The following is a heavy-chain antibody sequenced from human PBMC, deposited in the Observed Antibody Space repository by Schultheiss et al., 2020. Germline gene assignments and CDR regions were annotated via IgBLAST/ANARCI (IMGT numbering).Heavy chain of an antibody. CDR2: IKQDGSEK. CDR1: GFTFSSYW. Sequence: GGSLRLSCAASGFTFSSYWMSWVRQAPGKGLEWVANIKQDGSEKYYVDSVKGRFTISRDNAKNTLYLQMNSLRAEDTAVYYCARAAGISYDIVYGMDVWGQGTTVTGSS. V-gene: IGHV3-7*01. CDR3: ARAAGISYDIVYGMDV. J-gene: IGHJ6*02. D-gene: IGHD3-9*01.